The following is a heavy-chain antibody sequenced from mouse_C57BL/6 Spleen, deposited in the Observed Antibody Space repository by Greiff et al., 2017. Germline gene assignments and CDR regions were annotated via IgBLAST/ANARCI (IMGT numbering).Heavy chain of an antibody. V-gene: IGHV1-72*01. Sequence: VQLQQPGAELVKPGASVKLSCKASGYTFTSYWMPWVKQRPGRGLEWIGRIDPNSGGTKYNEKFKSKATLTVDKPSSTAYMQLSSLTSEDSAVYYCASRNYYDYDRGYFDVWGTGTTVTVSS. CDR3: ASRNYYDYDRGYFDV. CDR2: IDPNSGGT. CDR1: GYTFTSYW. J-gene: IGHJ1*03. D-gene: IGHD2-4*01.